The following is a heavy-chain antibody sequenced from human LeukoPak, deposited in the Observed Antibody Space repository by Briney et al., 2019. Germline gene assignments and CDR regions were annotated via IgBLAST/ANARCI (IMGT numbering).Heavy chain of an antibody. D-gene: IGHD6-13*01. CDR1: GYTFTSYY. J-gene: IGHJ5*02. CDR3: VPANGIAAAGTRFDP. V-gene: IGHV1-46*01. CDR2: INPSGGST. Sequence: GASVKVSCKASGYTFTSYYMHWVRQAPGQGLEWMGIINPSGGSTSYAQKFQGRVTMTRDTSTSTVYMELSRLRSDDTAVYYCVPANGIAAAGTRFDPWGQGTLVTVSS.